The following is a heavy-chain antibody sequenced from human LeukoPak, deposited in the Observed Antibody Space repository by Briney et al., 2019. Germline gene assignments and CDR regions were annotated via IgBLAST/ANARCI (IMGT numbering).Heavy chain of an antibody. D-gene: IGHD5-18*01. V-gene: IGHV3-21*01. Sequence: GGSLRLSCAASGFTFSSYSMNWVRQAPGKGLEWVSSISSSSSYIYYADSVKGRFTISRDNAKNSLYLQMNGLRAEDTAVYYCASPPLNGYSYGLDYWGQGTLVTVSS. CDR1: GFTFSSYS. J-gene: IGHJ4*02. CDR2: ISSSSSYI. CDR3: ASPPLNGYSYGLDY.